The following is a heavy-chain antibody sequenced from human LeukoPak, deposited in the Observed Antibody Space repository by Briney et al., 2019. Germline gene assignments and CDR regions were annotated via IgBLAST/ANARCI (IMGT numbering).Heavy chain of an antibody. J-gene: IGHJ6*02. V-gene: IGHV3-33*01. D-gene: IGHD6-13*01. CDR2: IWYDGGNK. CDR1: GFTFSSYG. Sequence: GRSLRLSCAASGFTFSSYGMHWVRQAPGKGLEWVAVIWYDGGNKYYADSVKGRFTISRDNSKNTLYLQMNSLRAEDTAVYYCARDRQPSSSWTRNYYYYGMDVWGQGTTVTVSS. CDR3: ARDRQPSSSWTRNYYYYGMDV.